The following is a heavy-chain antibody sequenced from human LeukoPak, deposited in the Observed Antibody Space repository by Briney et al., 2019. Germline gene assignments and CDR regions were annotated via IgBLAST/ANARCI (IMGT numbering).Heavy chain of an antibody. CDR1: GFTFSSYW. J-gene: IGHJ4*02. V-gene: IGHV3-74*01. CDR2: INSDGSTT. D-gene: IGHD3-16*01. CDR3: ARVARAMGD. Sequence: PGGSLRLSCAAPGFTFSSYWMHWVRQAPGKGLVWVSRINSDGSTTSYADSVKGRFTISRDNAKNSLYLQMNSLRAEDTAVYYCARVARAMGDWGQGTLVTVSS.